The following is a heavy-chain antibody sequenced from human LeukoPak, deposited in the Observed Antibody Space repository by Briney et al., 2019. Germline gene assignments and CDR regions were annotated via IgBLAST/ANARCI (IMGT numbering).Heavy chain of an antibody. D-gene: IGHD3-10*01. V-gene: IGHV4-34*01. CDR2: INHSGST. Sequence: PSETLSLTCAVYGGSFSGYYWSWIRQPPGKGLEWIGEINHSGSTNYNPSLESRVTISVDTSKNQFSLKLNSVTAADTAVYYCARGRITMLRGGSRGTTFFMDVWGRGTTVTVSS. CDR3: ARGRITMLRGGSRGTTFFMDV. CDR1: GGSFSGYY. J-gene: IGHJ6*03.